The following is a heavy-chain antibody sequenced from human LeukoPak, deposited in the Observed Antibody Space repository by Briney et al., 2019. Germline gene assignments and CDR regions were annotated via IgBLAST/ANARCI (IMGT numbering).Heavy chain of an antibody. CDR1: GFTFSSYA. V-gene: IGHV3-23*01. CDR2: ISGSGGTT. J-gene: IGHJ4*02. CDR3: AKESPHFDY. Sequence: PGGSLRLSCAASGFTFSSYAMSWVRQAPGKGPEWVSTISGSGGTTYYVDSVKGRFTISRDNSKNTLYLQMNSLRAEDTAIYYCAKESPHFDYWGQGTLVTVSS.